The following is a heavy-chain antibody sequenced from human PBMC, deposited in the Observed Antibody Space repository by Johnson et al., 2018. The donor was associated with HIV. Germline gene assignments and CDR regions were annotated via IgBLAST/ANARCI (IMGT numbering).Heavy chain of an antibody. Sequence: MHLVESGGGLIQPGGSLRLSCAASGFTVSSNYMSWVRQAPGKGLEWVSVIYSGGSTYYADSVKGRFTISRDNSKNTLYLQMNSLRAEDTAVYYCARENRGDAFDFWGQGTMVTVSS. CDR3: ARENRGDAFDF. CDR1: GFTVSSNY. J-gene: IGHJ3*01. V-gene: IGHV3-53*01. CDR2: IYSGGST. D-gene: IGHD2/OR15-2a*01.